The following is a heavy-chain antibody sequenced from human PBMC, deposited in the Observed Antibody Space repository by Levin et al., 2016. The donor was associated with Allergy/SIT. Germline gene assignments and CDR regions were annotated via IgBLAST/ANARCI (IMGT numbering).Heavy chain of an antibody. CDR3: ATRVVTAGRFFDI. Sequence: SETLSLTCAVYGGSFSGYYWSWIRQPPGKGLEWIGEINHSGSTNYNPSLKSRVTISVDTSKNQFSLKLSSVTAADTAVYYCATRVVTAGRFFDIWGQGTMVTVSS. D-gene: IGHD3-22*01. V-gene: IGHV4-34*01. CDR1: GGSFSGYY. CDR2: INHSGST. J-gene: IGHJ3*02.